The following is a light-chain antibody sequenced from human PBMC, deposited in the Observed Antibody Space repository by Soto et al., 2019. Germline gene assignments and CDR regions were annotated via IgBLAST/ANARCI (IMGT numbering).Light chain of an antibody. CDR3: QQYGSSPAT. Sequence: EIVLTQSPGTLSLSPGERATLSCRASQSVSSSYLAWYQQTPGQAPRLLIYAASSRATGIPDRFSGSGSGTDFTLTISRLEPEDFAGYYCQQYGSSPATFGQGTKLEIK. CDR1: QSVSSSY. CDR2: AAS. J-gene: IGKJ2*01. V-gene: IGKV3-20*01.